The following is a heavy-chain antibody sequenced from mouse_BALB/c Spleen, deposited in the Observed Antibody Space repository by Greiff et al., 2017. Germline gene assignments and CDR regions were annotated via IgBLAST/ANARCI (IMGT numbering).Heavy chain of an antibody. CDR3: ARGYYGSSGYFDV. CDR2: IYYSGTI. V-gene: IGHV3-5*02. Sequence: EVKLMESGPGLVKPSQTVSLTCTVTGISITTGNYRWSWIRQFPGNKLEWIGYIYYSGTITYNPSLTSRTTITRDTSKNQFFLEMNSLTAEDTATYYCARGYYGSSGYFDVWGAGTTVTVSS. CDR1: GISITTGNYR. J-gene: IGHJ1*01. D-gene: IGHD1-1*01.